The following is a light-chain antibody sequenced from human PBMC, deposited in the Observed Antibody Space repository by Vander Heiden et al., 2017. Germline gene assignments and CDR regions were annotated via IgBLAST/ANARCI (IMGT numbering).Light chain of an antibody. J-gene: IGKJ4*01. CDR1: QRVRSS. V-gene: IGKV3-15*01. Sequence: EILMTQPPATLSVSPGERATLSRRASQRVRSSVAWYQQKPGQAPRLLIYDASTRATGIPARFSGRGSGTEFTLTISSLQSEDFAVYYCQQYNNWRALTFGGGTKVETK. CDR2: DAS. CDR3: QQYNNWRALT.